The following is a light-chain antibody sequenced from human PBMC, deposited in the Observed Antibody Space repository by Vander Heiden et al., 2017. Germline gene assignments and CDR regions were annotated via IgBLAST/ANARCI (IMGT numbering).Light chain of an antibody. J-gene: IGLJ2*01. V-gene: IGLV3-19*01. CDR1: SLETYY. Sequence: SSELSQDPSVSVALGQTVRITCQGDSLETYYASWYQLKPGQAPVLVFSGKGSRPSGIPDRFSGSSSEKRASLTITGAQAEDEAEYVCNSRDRNGAYVVFGGGTKLTVL. CDR2: GKG. CDR3: NSRDRNGAYVV.